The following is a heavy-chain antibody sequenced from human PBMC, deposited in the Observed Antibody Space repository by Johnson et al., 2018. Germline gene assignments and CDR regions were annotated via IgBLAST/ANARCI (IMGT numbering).Heavy chain of an antibody. Sequence: VQLVESGGGLVQSGGSLRLSCAASRFTFSSYWMSWVRQAPGKGLEWVANIKQDGSEKYSVDSVKGRFTISRDNAKNSLYLQMNSGGGEDTAGYYCAKEYDFWCGYYRDYYYYGMDVWGQGTTVTVSS. CDR2: IKQDGSEK. CDR3: AKEYDFWCGYYRDYYYYGMDV. J-gene: IGHJ6*02. D-gene: IGHD3-3*01. CDR1: RFTFSSYW. V-gene: IGHV3-7*01.